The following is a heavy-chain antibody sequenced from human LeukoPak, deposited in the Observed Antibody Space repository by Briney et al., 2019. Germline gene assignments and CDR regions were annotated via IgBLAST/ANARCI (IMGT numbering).Heavy chain of an antibody. Sequence: GGSLRLSCTTSGFIFRTYWMHWVRRDPGKGLVWVSRISNDGRNINYADSVKGRFTISRDNAKNSLYLQMNSLRAEDTAVYYCARDGGGSGWPGDIDLWGRGTLVTVSS. CDR1: GFIFRTYW. D-gene: IGHD6-19*01. J-gene: IGHJ2*01. CDR3: ARDGGGSGWPGDIDL. CDR2: ISNDGRNI. V-gene: IGHV3-74*01.